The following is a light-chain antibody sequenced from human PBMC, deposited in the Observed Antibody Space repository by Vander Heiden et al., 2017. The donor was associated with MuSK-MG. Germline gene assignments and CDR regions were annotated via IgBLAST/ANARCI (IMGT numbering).Light chain of an antibody. CDR1: QSVTSTS. V-gene: IGKV3-20*01. Sequence: ENVLTQSPGTLSLSPGERATLSCRASQSVTSTSLAWHQQRPVQAPRLLIYDASIRATGIPDRFSGSASGTDFTLTISRLEPEDIAVYYCQQYGMTPWTFGQGTKVEIK. CDR3: QQYGMTPWT. CDR2: DAS. J-gene: IGKJ1*01.